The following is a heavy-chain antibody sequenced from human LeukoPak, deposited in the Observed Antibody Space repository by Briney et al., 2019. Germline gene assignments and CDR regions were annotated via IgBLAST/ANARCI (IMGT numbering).Heavy chain of an antibody. J-gene: IGHJ4*02. CDR2: ISAYNGNT. D-gene: IGHD2-15*01. Sequence: ASVKVSCKASGYTFTSYGISWVRQAPGQGLEWMGWISAYNGNTKYAQKLQGRVTMTTDTSTSTAYMELRSLGSDDTAVYYCARESCSGGSCCPGGVWGQGTLVTVSS. V-gene: IGHV1-18*01. CDR3: ARESCSGGSCCPGGV. CDR1: GYTFTSYG.